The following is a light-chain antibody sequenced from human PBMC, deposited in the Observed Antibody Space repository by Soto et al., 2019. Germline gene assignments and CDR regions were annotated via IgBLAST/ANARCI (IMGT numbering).Light chain of an antibody. CDR2: WAS. J-gene: IGKJ2*01. V-gene: IGKV4-1*01. CDR3: EEHFSPPFN. Sequence: DIVMTQSPDSLAVSLGERATINCKSSQSVLYSSNNRNHLAWYQLKPGQPPKLLFYWASTRESGVPDRFSGGRSGADFTLTISSLQAEDVAVYYCEEHFSPPFNFGQGTHLEIK. CDR1: QSVLYSSNNRNH.